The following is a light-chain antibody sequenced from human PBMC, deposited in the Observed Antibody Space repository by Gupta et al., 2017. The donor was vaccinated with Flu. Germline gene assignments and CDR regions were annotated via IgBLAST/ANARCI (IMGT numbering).Light chain of an antibody. CDR2: NAS. J-gene: IGKJ4*01. V-gene: IGKV1-9*01. CDR3: QQFDRYPLT. Sequence: PAFLSTSVGDRVTITCRASQGVGTYLTWYQKTPGKGPQFLIYNASTLESGVPSRFSGSGSGTEFSLTISSLQPEDSATYYCQQFDRYPLTFGGGTKVEI. CDR1: QGVGTY.